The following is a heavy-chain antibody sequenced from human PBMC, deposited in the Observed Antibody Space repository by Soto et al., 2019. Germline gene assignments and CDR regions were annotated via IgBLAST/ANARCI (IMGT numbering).Heavy chain of an antibody. CDR2: VTAGGGTT. V-gene: IGHV3-23*01. Sequence: EVQLLESGGGLVQPGGSLRLSCAASGFTFSSCAMTWVRQAPGKGLEWVSSVTAGGGTTYYTDSVKGRFTISRDNSKNTLYLQMNSLRAEDTAVYYCAKGGTEQLVRVWFDYWGQGTLVTVSS. CDR1: GFTFSSCA. D-gene: IGHD6-13*01. CDR3: AKGGTEQLVRVWFDY. J-gene: IGHJ4*02.